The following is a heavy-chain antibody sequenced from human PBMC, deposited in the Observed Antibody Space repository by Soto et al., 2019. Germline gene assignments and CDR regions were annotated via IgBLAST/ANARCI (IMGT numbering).Heavy chain of an antibody. V-gene: IGHV4-59*08. J-gene: IGHJ4*02. CDR2: IYYSGSS. CDR1: GGSITNYY. CDR3: ARHSSSWPIFDY. D-gene: IGHD6-13*01. Sequence: PSETLSLTCTVSGGSITNYYWNWIRQSPGKGLEWIGYIYYSGSSNYNPSLKSRVSISVDTSKNQFSLKLSSVTAADTAVYYCARHSSSWPIFDYWGQGTLVTVSS.